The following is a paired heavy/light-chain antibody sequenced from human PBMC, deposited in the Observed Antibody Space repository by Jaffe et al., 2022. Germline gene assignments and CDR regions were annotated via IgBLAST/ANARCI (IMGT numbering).Light chain of an antibody. V-gene: IGKV3-20*01. Sequence: EIVLTQSPGTLSLSTGERATLSCRASQSVSSNSLAWYQEKVGQAPRLLIYGASSRAAGIPDRFSGSGSGTDFTLTISRLEPEDFAVYSCQQYGSSPPTFGRGTKVEVK. CDR2: GAS. CDR3: QQYGSSPPT. J-gene: IGKJ1*01. CDR1: QSVSSNS.
Heavy chain of an antibody. CDR2: INPKNGGT. CDR3: APSGYTSSDSVSAGYYLDY. CDR1: GYTFTGYY. D-gene: IGHD6-6*01. J-gene: IGHJ4*02. Sequence: QVQLVQSGAEVKKPGASVKVSCKTSGYTFTGYYMNWVRQAPGQGLEWIGQINPKNGGTNYVQKFQGRVTMTRDTSISTVYMELSRLTFDDTAVYYCAPSGYTSSDSVSAGYYLDYWGQGTLVSVSS. V-gene: IGHV1-2*06.